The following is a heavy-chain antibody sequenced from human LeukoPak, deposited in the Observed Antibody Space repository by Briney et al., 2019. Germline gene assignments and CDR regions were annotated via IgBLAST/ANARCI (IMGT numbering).Heavy chain of an antibody. D-gene: IGHD3-10*01. CDR1: GESFSGYY. J-gene: IGHJ6*03. V-gene: IGHV4-34*01. CDR3: ARYGSESYYIDMDV. CDR2: INHSGST. Sequence: PSETLSLTCAVYGESFSGYYWSWIRQPPGKGLEWIGEINHSGSTNYNPSLKSRVTISVDTSKNQFSLKLSSVTAADTAVYYCARYGSESYYIDMDVWGKGTTVTVSS.